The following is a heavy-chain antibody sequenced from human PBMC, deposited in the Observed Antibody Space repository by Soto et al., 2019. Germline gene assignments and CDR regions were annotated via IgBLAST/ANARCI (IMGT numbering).Heavy chain of an antibody. CDR1: GFTFSSYA. CDR2: ISGSGVST. CDR3: AKEAGYSSGWDTFAY. J-gene: IGHJ4*02. Sequence: EVQLLESGGGLVQPGGSLRLSCVAFGFTFSSYAMSWVRQAPGKGLEWVSAISGSGVSTYYADSVKGRFTISRDNSNNTLYLQMNNLRAEDTAVYYCAKEAGYSSGWDTFAYWGQGTLVTVSS. V-gene: IGHV3-23*01. D-gene: IGHD6-19*01.